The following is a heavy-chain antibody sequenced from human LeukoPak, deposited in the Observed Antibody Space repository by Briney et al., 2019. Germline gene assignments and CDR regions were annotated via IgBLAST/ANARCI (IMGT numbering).Heavy chain of an antibody. J-gene: IGHJ6*02. V-gene: IGHV3-7*03. CDR3: ARGGGLDV. CDR2: INDNGNVN. D-gene: IGHD3-16*01. Sequence: GGSLRLSCVASGFIVSNNYLNWVRQAPGKGLEWVASINDNGNVNYYVDSVKGRFTISRDNAKNSLYLQMSNLRAEDTAVYFCARGGGLDVWGQGATVTVSS. CDR1: GFIVSNNY.